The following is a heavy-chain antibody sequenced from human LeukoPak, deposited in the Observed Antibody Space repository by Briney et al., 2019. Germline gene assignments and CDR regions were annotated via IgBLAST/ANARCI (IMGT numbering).Heavy chain of an antibody. J-gene: IGHJ5*02. CDR2: IYTSGST. Sequence: SQTLSLTCTVSGRSISSGSYYWRWIRQPAGKGLEWIGRIYTSGSTNYNPSLKSRVTISVDTSKTQFSLKLSSLTAADTAVYYCAREYDGESAGWFDPWGQGTLVTVSS. CDR3: AREYDGESAGWFDP. V-gene: IGHV4-61*02. CDR1: GRSISSGSYY. D-gene: IGHD3-16*01.